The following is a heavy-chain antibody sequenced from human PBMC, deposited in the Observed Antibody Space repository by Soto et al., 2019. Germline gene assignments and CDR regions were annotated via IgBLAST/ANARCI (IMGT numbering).Heavy chain of an antibody. CDR2: IYDTGST. D-gene: IGHD3-9*01. Sequence: SEALSLNCTVSGGDNTTYYRSWLRQSPGKGLGWIGHIYDTGSTSYNPSLKSRVTISVDTSNKQFSLRLTSVTAADTAVYYCARCPIDHNWFDPWGQGTLVTVSS. CDR3: ARCPIDHNWFDP. J-gene: IGHJ5*02. CDR1: GGDNTTYY. V-gene: IGHV4-59*01.